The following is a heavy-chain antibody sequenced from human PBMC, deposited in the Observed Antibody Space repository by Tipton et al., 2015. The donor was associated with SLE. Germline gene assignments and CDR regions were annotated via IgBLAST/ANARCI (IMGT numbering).Heavy chain of an antibody. Sequence: TLSLTCSVSGASISSGAIYWSWFRHHPGKGLEWIGYISYSGGTYYNPTLKSRVTLSVDTSKNQFSLKLNSVTAADTAVYYCARSTDQNWFDPWGQGTLVTVSS. J-gene: IGHJ5*02. CDR3: ARSTDQNWFDP. CDR1: GASISSGAIY. CDR2: ISYSGGT. D-gene: IGHD2-2*01. V-gene: IGHV4-31*03.